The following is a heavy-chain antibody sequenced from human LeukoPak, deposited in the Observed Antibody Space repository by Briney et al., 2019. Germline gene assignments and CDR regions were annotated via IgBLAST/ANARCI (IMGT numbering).Heavy chain of an antibody. J-gene: IGHJ5*02. D-gene: IGHD6-19*01. V-gene: IGHV3-7*01. CDR2: IKEDESEK. CDR3: ARDPRRYSSGWERSGSFDP. CDR1: GFTFSSNW. Sequence: GGSLRLSCAASGFTFSSNWMSWVRQVPGKGLEWVANIKEDESEKYYVDSVKGRFTISRDNSQNSLYLQMHSLRGGDTAVYYCARDPRRYSSGWERSGSFDPWGQGTLVTVSS.